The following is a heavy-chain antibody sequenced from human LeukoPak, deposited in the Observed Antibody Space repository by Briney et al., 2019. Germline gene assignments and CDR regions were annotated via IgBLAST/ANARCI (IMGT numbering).Heavy chain of an antibody. D-gene: IGHD3-9*01. J-gene: IGHJ5*02. V-gene: IGHV1-2*06. Sequence: ASVKVSCKASGYTFTGYYMDWVRQAPGQGLEWMGRINPNSGGTNYAQKFQGRVTMTRDTSISTAYMGLSRLRSDDTAVYYCARDHYDILTGYYSKHPNWFDPWGQGTLVTVSS. CDR3: ARDHYDILTGYYSKHPNWFDP. CDR2: INPNSGGT. CDR1: GYTFTGYY.